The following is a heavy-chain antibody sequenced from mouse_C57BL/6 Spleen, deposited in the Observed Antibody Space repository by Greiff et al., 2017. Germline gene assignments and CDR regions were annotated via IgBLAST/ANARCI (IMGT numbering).Heavy chain of an antibody. V-gene: IGHV1-59*01. D-gene: IGHD2-3*01. J-gene: IGHJ1*03. CDR3: ANDGYRYFDV. CDR1: GYTFTSYW. Sequence: QVQLQQPGAELVRPGTSVKLSCKASGYTFTSYWMHWVKQRPGQGLEWIGVIDPSDSYTNYNQKFKGKATLTVDTSSSTAYMQLSSLTSEDSAVDYCANDGYRYFDVWGTGTTVTVSS. CDR2: IDPSDSYT.